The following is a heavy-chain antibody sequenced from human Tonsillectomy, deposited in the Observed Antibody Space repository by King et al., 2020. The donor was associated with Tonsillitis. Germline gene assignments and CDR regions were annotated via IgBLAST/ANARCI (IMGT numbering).Heavy chain of an antibody. CDR3: ARDRGGYCSSTSCPRLDY. J-gene: IGHJ4*02. CDR2: IIPILGIA. V-gene: IGHV1-69*04. D-gene: IGHD2-2*01. Sequence: QLVQSGAEVKKPGSSVKVSCKASGGTFSSYAISWVRQAPGQGLEWMGRIIPILGIANYAQKFQGGVTITADKSTSTAYMELSSLRSEDTAVYYCARDRGGYCSSTSCPRLDYWGQGTLVTVSS. CDR1: GGTFSSYA.